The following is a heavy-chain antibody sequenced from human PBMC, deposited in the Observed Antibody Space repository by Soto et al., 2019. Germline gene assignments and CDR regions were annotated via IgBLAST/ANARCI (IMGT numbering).Heavy chain of an antibody. CDR2: MNPNSGNT. V-gene: IGHV1-8*01. Sequence: ASVKVSCKASGYTFTSYDINWVRQATGQGLEWMGRMNPNSGNTGYAQKFQGRVTMTRNTSISTAYMELNSLRAEDTAVYYCAGGYYYYYGMDVWGQGTTVTVSS. J-gene: IGHJ6*02. CDR1: GYTFTSYD. CDR3: AGGYYYYYGMDV.